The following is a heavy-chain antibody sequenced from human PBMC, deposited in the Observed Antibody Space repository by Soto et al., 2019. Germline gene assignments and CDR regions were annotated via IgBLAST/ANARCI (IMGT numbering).Heavy chain of an antibody. CDR2: ITPFFGTS. Sequence: SVKVSCKASGGTFSSYTINWVRQAPGQGLEWMGGITPFFGTSDYAQNFQGRVTITADDSTGTAYMELSSLRSDDTAVYYCARVGYSTNYGMAIWGQGTTVTVSS. CDR1: GGTFSSYT. D-gene: IGHD6-13*01. J-gene: IGHJ6*02. CDR3: ARVGYSTNYGMAI. V-gene: IGHV1-69*13.